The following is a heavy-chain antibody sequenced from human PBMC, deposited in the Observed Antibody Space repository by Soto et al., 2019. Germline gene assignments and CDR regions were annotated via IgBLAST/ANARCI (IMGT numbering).Heavy chain of an antibody. D-gene: IGHD2-15*01. Sequence: ASVKVSCKASGYTFTSYYMHWVRQAPGQGLEWMGIINPSGGSTSYAQKFQGRVTMTRDTSTSTVYMELSSLRSEDTAVYYCARDRYCSGGSCLTDYYYYYKDVWGKGTTVTVSS. J-gene: IGHJ6*03. CDR3: ARDRYCSGGSCLTDYYYYYKDV. CDR2: INPSGGST. V-gene: IGHV1-46*03. CDR1: GYTFTSYY.